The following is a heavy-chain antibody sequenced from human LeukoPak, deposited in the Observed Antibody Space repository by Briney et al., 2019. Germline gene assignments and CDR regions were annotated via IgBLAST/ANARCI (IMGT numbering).Heavy chain of an antibody. D-gene: IGHD1-26*01. V-gene: IGHV3-23*01. Sequence: GGSLRLSCAASTFTFSRYAMAWVRQAPGKGLEWVSAISPTGASTYYADSVKGRFTISRDNAKNTPYLQMNSLSAEDTAVYYCARDSGGYPGHFDYWGQGTLVTVSS. CDR3: ARDSGGYPGHFDY. J-gene: IGHJ4*02. CDR2: ISPTGAST. CDR1: TFTFSRYA.